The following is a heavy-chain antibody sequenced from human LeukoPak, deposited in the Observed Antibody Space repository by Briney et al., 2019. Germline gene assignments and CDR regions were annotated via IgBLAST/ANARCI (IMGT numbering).Heavy chain of an antibody. CDR3: ASYIVGGSLGD. CDR1: GGSLSGYY. J-gene: IGHJ4*02. V-gene: IGHV4-59*01. CDR2: MYYSGTT. Sequence: PSETLSLTCTVSGGSLSGYYWSWVRYPPGKGLEWIGNMYYSGTTNYNPSLKSRVTMSIDTSKNQFSLKLSSVTAADTAVYYCASYIVGGSLGDWGQGTLVTVSS. D-gene: IGHD1-26*01.